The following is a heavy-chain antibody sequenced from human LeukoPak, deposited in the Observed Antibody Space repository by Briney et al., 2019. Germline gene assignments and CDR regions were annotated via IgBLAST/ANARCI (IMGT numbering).Heavy chain of an antibody. Sequence: SQTLSLTCAISGDSVSSNSVTWNWIRQSPSRGLEWLGRTYYRSTWYNDYAVSVRGRITVNPDTSKNQFSLHLNSVTPEDTAVYYCARHIPFDCWGQGTLVTVSS. J-gene: IGHJ4*02. D-gene: IGHD2-21*01. V-gene: IGHV6-1*01. CDR1: GDSVSSNSVT. CDR2: TYYRSTWYN. CDR3: ARHIPFDC.